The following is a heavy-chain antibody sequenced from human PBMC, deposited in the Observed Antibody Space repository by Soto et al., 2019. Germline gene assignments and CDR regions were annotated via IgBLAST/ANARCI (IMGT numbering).Heavy chain of an antibody. Sequence: EGQLLESGGGLVQPGGSLRLSCAASGLPFSTYALTWVRQAPGKGLEWVSAISGSSVRTEYAASVKGRFTISRDNSKNTLYLQMNSLRADDTAVYYCAKDPNGDHIGAFDMWGQGTMVTVSS. CDR2: ISGSSVRT. CDR1: GLPFSTYA. J-gene: IGHJ3*02. CDR3: AKDPNGDHIGAFDM. D-gene: IGHD4-17*01. V-gene: IGHV3-23*01.